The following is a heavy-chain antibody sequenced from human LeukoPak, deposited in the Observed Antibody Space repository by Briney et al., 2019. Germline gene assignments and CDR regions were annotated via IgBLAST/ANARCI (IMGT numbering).Heavy chain of an antibody. J-gene: IGHJ4*02. D-gene: IGHD4-17*01. Sequence: GGSLRLSCAASGFTFSSYAMSWVRQAPGKGLEWVSAISGSGGSTYYADSVKGRFTISRDNSKNTLYPQMNSLRAEDTAVYYCAKRGSDGDYVFDYWGQGTLVTVSS. CDR2: ISGSGGST. CDR1: GFTFSSYA. CDR3: AKRGSDGDYVFDY. V-gene: IGHV3-23*01.